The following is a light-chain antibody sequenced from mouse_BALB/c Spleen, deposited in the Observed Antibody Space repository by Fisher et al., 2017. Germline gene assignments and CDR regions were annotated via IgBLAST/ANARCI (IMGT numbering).Light chain of an antibody. CDR2: DTS. J-gene: IGKJ1*01. V-gene: IGKV4-55*01. CDR3: QQWSSNPWT. CDR1: SSVSY. Sequence: IVITQTTAIMSASPGEKVTMTCSASSSVSYMYWYQQKPGSSPRLLIYDTSNLASGVPVRFSGSGSGTSYSLTISSMEAEDAATYYCQQWSSNPWTFGGGTKLEIK.